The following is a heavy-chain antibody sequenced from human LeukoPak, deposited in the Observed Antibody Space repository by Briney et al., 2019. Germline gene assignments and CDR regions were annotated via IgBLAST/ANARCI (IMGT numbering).Heavy chain of an antibody. J-gene: IGHJ3*02. Sequence: PSQTLSLTCTVSGGSISSGSYYWSWIRQPAGKGLEWIGRIYTSGSTNYNPSLKSRVTISVDTSKNQFSLKLSSVTAADTAVYYCARDKPHDFWSATDAFDIWGQGTMVTVSS. CDR1: GGSISSGSYY. CDR3: ARDKPHDFWSATDAFDI. CDR2: IYTSGST. V-gene: IGHV4-61*02. D-gene: IGHD3-3*01.